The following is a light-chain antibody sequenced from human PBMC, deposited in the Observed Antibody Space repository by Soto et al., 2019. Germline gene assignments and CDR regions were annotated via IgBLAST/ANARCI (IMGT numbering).Light chain of an antibody. CDR2: GNS. J-gene: IGLJ2*01. V-gene: IGLV1-40*01. CDR1: SSNIGAGYD. Sequence: QSVLPQPHSVSGAPRQRVTISCTGSSSNIGAGYDVHGYQQLPGTAPKLLIDGNSNRPSGVPDRFTGSKSATSASLAITGLHAEDEADYYYQSYDSSLSALFGGGTKPTVL. CDR3: QSYDSSLSAL.